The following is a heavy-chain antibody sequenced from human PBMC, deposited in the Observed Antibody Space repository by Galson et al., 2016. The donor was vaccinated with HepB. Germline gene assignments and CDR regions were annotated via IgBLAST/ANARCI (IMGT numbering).Heavy chain of an antibody. CDR1: GGTFSNHG. CDR3: AREEKRQIYSYGTLAYSYYMDV. J-gene: IGHJ6*03. V-gene: IGHV1-69*06. CDR2: ITPIFGTA. D-gene: IGHD5-18*01. Sequence: SVKVSCKASGGTFSNHGITWVRQAPGQGLEWMGRITPIFGTANYAQKFQGRVTITADKSTSTAYMELSSLRSEDTAVYYCAREEKRQIYSYGTLAYSYYMDVWGSGTTVTVSS.